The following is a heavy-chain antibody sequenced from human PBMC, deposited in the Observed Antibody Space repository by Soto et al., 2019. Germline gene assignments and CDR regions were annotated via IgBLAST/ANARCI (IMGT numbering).Heavy chain of an antibody. J-gene: IGHJ4*02. CDR1: GGSISSSSW. Sequence: SETLSLTCAVSGGSISSSSWWSWVRQPPGKGLEWVGEIFRSGSTYSNPSLGSRVTMSVDKSKNQFSLPLRSVTAADTAVYFCATWSTTGSGRYADSWGQGTMVSVS. D-gene: IGHD3-10*01. CDR3: ATWSTTGSGRYADS. V-gene: IGHV4-4*02. CDR2: IFRSGST.